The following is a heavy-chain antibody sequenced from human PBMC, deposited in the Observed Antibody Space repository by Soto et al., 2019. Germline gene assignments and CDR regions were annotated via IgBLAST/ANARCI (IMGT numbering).Heavy chain of an antibody. CDR3: ASLNRYSSGWYFDY. D-gene: IGHD6-19*01. J-gene: IGHJ4*02. V-gene: IGHV1-18*01. CDR1: GYTFTSYG. CDR2: ISAYNGNT. Sequence: ASVKVSCKASGYTFTSYGISWVRQAPGQGLEWVGWISAYNGNTNYAQKLQGRVTMTTDTSTSTAYMELRSLRSDDTAVYYCASLNRYSSGWYFDYWGQGTLVTVSS.